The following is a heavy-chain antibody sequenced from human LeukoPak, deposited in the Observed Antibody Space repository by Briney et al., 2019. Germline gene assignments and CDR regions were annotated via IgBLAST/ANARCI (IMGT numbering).Heavy chain of an antibody. Sequence: GGSLRLSCAASGFTFSSYSMNWVRQAPGKGLEWVSSISSSSSYIYYADSVKGRFTISRDNARNSLYLQMNSLRAEDTAVYYCAATRGMRYYFEYWGQGALLTVSS. V-gene: IGHV3-21*01. J-gene: IGHJ4*02. CDR1: GFTFSSYS. CDR3: AATRGMRYYFEY. D-gene: IGHD3-16*01. CDR2: ISSSSSYI.